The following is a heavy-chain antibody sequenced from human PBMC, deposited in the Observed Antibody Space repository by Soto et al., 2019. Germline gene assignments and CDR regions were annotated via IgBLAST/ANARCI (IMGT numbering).Heavy chain of an antibody. CDR1: GYSFTNND. CDR2: MNPVSGDT. V-gene: IGHV1-8*01. D-gene: IGHD3-16*01. J-gene: IGHJ5*02. CDR3: ARMETFGSLNWFHX. Sequence: VSLKVSCNASGYSFTNNDVSWVRQATGQGLEWMGCMNPVSGDTGYAQRFQGRVTMTRDISIATAYMELSSLRSDDTAIYYCARMETFGSLNWFHXWGQATLVTVSX.